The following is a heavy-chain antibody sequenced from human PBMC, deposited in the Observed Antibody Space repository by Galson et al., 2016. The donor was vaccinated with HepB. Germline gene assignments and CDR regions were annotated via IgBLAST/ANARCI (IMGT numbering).Heavy chain of an antibody. CDR1: GVNIRRSQYY. CDR3: AGGNGYFVY. Sequence: SETLSLTCEVSGVNIRRSQYYWGWVRQPPGKALEWIGSLRYTGTAYYNEARRTRVTISEDTSRNAFSLRLSSLTAADTALYFCAGGNGYFVYWGQGALVTVSS. J-gene: IGHJ4*02. V-gene: IGHV4-39*01. CDR2: LRYTGTA. D-gene: IGHD2-8*01.